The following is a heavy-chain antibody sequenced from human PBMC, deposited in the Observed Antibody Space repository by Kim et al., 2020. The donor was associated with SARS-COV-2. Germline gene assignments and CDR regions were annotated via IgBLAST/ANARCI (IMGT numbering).Heavy chain of an antibody. CDR3: AKENYDILTGYYWGYFDY. D-gene: IGHD3-9*01. J-gene: IGHJ4*02. V-gene: IGHV3-23*01. Sequence: GGSLRLSCAASGFTFSSYAMSWVRQAPGKGLEWVSAISGSGGSTYYADSVKGRFTISRDNSKNTLYLQMNSLRAEDTAVYYCAKENYDILTGYYWGYFDYWGQGTLVTVSS. CDR2: ISGSGGST. CDR1: GFTFSSYA.